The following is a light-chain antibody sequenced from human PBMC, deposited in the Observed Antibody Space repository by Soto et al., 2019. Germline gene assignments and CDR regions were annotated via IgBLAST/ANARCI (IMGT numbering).Light chain of an antibody. Sequence: QAVLTQPPSVSGAPGQRVTISCTGGSPNIGAGYDVHWYQHLPGTAPKLLIYGNSNRPSGVPDRFSGSKSGTSASLAITGLRAEDEADYYCQSYDSSLSGSVFGGGTKVTVL. CDR3: QSYDSSLSGSV. CDR2: GNS. J-gene: IGLJ2*01. CDR1: SPNIGAGYD. V-gene: IGLV1-40*01.